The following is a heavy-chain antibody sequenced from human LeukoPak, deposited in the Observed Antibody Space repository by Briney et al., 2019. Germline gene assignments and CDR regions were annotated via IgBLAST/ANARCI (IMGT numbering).Heavy chain of an antibody. J-gene: IGHJ4*02. Sequence: SGTLSLTCTVSGDSFTSTAYYWTWIRQHPGRGLEWIGYIYYNGNTYYNPSLKSRLAMSIDTSKNQFSLKLSSVTAADTAVYFCAREDGPDFDFWGQGILVTVSS. D-gene: IGHD5-24*01. CDR1: GDSFTSTAYY. CDR2: IYYNGNT. V-gene: IGHV4-31*03. CDR3: AREDGPDFDF.